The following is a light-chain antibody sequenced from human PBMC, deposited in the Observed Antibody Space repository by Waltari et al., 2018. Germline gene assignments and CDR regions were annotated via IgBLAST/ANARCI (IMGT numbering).Light chain of an antibody. J-gene: IGLJ1*01. V-gene: IGLV2-23*02. CDR1: SSDIGTYNL. Sequence: QSALTQPASVSGSPGQSITISCTGTSSDIGTYNLVSWYQQNPGKAPKVMIYEVFKRPSGVSHRFSGSKSGKAASLTISGLQAEDEADYYCCSYAGTFYVFGTGTKVTVL. CDR3: CSYAGTFYV. CDR2: EVF.